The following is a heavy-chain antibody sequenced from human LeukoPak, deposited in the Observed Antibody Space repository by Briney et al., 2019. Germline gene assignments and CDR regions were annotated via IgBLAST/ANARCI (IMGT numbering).Heavy chain of an antibody. CDR3: ARDLDSGFRHAPFDY. CDR2: IKGGGSET. V-gene: IGHV3-7*01. CDR1: GFTFSSYW. J-gene: IGHJ4*02. Sequence: PGGSLRLSCAASGFTFSSYWMSWVRQAPGKGLEWVADIKGGGSETYYVESVRGRFTISRDNAKNTLYLQMNRLRVEDTAVYYCARDLDSGFRHAPFDYWGQGTLVTASS. D-gene: IGHD5-12*01.